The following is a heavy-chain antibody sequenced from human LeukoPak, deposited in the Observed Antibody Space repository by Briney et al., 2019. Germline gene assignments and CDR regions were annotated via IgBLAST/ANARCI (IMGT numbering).Heavy chain of an antibody. Sequence: GGSLRLSCAASGFTFSSYEMNWVRHAPGKGLEWVSYISSSVSTIYYADSVKGRFTICRANAENSLYLQMNSLRAEDTAVYYCVRSTGYAQILDYWGQGTLVTVSS. V-gene: IGHV3-48*03. CDR1: GFTFSSYE. CDR3: VRSTGYAQILDY. J-gene: IGHJ4*02. CDR2: ISSSVSTI. D-gene: IGHD3-9*01.